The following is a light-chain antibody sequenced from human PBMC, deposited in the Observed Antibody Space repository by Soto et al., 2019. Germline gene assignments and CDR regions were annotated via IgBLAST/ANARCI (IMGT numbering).Light chain of an antibody. Sequence: EIVMTQSPATLSVSLGERATLSCRAGQSLDYNLAWYQQKPCQAPRLLIYGASARATGVPARFSGSGSETEFTLTISSVQSEDYAVYFCLQYSHRPPYTFGQGTKLEIK. V-gene: IGKV3-15*01. CDR2: GAS. J-gene: IGKJ2*01. CDR3: LQYSHRPPYT. CDR1: QSLDYN.